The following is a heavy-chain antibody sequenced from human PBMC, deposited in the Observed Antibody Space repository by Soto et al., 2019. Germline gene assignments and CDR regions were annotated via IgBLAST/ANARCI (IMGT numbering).Heavy chain of an antibody. D-gene: IGHD2-15*01. Sequence: SVKVSCKASGGTFSSYAISWVRQAPGQGLEWMGGIIPIFGTANYAQRFQGRVTITADESTSTAYMELSSLRSEDTAVYYCARDSGRAIVVVVAATRRGYYYYYGMDVWGQGTTVTVSS. CDR2: IIPIFGTA. V-gene: IGHV1-69*13. CDR1: GGTFSSYA. CDR3: ARDSGRAIVVVVAATRRGYYYYYGMDV. J-gene: IGHJ6*02.